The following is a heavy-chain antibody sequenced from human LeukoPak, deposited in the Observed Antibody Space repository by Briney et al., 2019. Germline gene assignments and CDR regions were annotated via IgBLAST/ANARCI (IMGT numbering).Heavy chain of an antibody. V-gene: IGHV3-30*04. CDR3: ARDQLGHTDY. J-gene: IGHJ4*02. CDR1: GFTFSSYA. CDR2: ISYDGSNK. D-gene: IGHD1-1*01. Sequence: GGSLRLSCAASGFTFSSYAMHWVRQAPGKGLEWVAVISYDGSNKYYADSVKGRFTISRDNSKNTLYLQMNSLRAEDTAVYYCARDQLGHTDYWGQGTLVTVSS.